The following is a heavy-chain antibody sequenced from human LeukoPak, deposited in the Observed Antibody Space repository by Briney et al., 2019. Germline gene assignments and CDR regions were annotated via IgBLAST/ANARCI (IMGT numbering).Heavy chain of an antibody. Sequence: GGSLRLSCAASGFTFGDYYMSWIRQAPGKGLEWVSYISSSGSTIYYADSVKGRFTISRDNAKNSLYLQMNSLRAEDTAVYYCARDGRDGYNTFDYWGQGTLVTVSS. CDR2: ISSSGSTI. V-gene: IGHV3-11*04. D-gene: IGHD5-24*01. J-gene: IGHJ4*02. CDR3: ARDGRDGYNTFDY. CDR1: GFTFGDYY.